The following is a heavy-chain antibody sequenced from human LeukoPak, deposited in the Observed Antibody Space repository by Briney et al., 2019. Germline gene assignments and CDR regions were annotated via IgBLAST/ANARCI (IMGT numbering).Heavy chain of an antibody. CDR1: GYTFISYY. V-gene: IGHV1-46*01. J-gene: IGHJ4*02. D-gene: IGHD6-19*01. CDR2: INPSGGGT. CDR3: ARAIAVAGPYYFDY. Sequence: ASVKVSCKASGYTFISYYIHWVRQAPGQGLEWMGIINPSGGGTNYVQKFQGRVTMTRDTSTSTVYMELSSLRSEDTAVYYCARAIAVAGPYYFDYWGQGTLVTVSS.